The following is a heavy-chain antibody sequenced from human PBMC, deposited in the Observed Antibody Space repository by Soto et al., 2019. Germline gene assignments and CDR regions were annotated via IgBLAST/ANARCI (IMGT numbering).Heavy chain of an antibody. V-gene: IGHV4-61*01. CDR3: ARDISSSTYYYYGMDV. Sequence: QVQLQESGPGLVKPSETRSITCTVSGGSVSSGSYYWSWIRQPPGKGLEWIGYIYYSGSTNYNPSLKSRVTISVDTSKNQFSLKLSSVTAADTAVYYCARDISSSTYYYYGMDVWGQGTTVTVSS. CDR2: IYYSGST. J-gene: IGHJ6*02. D-gene: IGHD6-13*01. CDR1: GGSVSSGSYY.